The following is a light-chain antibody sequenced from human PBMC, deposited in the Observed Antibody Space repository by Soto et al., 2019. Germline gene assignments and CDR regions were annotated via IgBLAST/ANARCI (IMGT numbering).Light chain of an antibody. Sequence: QSVLTQPPSASGTPGQRVTISCSGSSSNIGSDTVNWYQQFPGTAPELLIYSNNQRPSGVPDRFSGSKSGTSASLAISGLQSEDEADYFCAAWDGSLNGYVFGTGTKVTVL. CDR1: SSNIGSDT. J-gene: IGLJ1*01. V-gene: IGLV1-44*01. CDR3: AAWDGSLNGYV. CDR2: SNN.